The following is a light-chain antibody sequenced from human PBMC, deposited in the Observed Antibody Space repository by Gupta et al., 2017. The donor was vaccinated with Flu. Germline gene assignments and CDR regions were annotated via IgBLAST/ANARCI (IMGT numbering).Light chain of an antibody. Sequence: SYELTQPPSVSGPPGQTARITCSGDALPKQFAYWYQQKTGQAPVLGRYKDIERPSGIPERFAAYTSGTRVTLHISGVQAEDEADYYGQSIDRSGTYVMVGGGSKLTVL. CDR3: QSIDRSGTYVM. CDR1: ALPKQF. J-gene: IGLJ2*01. CDR2: KDI. V-gene: IGLV3-25*02.